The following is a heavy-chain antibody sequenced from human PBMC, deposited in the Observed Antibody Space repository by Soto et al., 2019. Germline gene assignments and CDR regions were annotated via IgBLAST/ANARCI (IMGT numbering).Heavy chain of an antibody. V-gene: IGHV3-15*07. CDR3: STESLFSTLLVCLDH. J-gene: IGHJ4*01. CDR1: GFSFSSAW. D-gene: IGHD3-9*01. Sequence: PGGSLRLSCAASGFSFSSAWINWVRQAPGKGLEWVGRINSKIDGGTTDFAESVKGRFAISRDDSRDMTYMQMNSLKTVDTAVYYCSTESLFSTLLVCLDHWDHGTLVTVSA. CDR2: INSKIDGGTT.